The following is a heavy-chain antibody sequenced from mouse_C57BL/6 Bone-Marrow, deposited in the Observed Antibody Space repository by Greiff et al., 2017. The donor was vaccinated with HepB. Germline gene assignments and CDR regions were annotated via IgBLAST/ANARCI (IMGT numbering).Heavy chain of an antibody. CDR2: ISSGGDYI. D-gene: IGHD1-1*01. Sequence: EVQRVESGEGLVKPGGSLKLSCAASGFTFSSYAMSWVRQTPEKRLEWVAYISSGGDYIYYADTVKGRFTISRDNARNTLYLQMSSLKSEDTAMYYCTRDQGIYYYGSKGYWGQGTTLTVSS. CDR3: TRDQGIYYYGSKGY. V-gene: IGHV5-9-1*02. CDR1: GFTFSSYA. J-gene: IGHJ2*01.